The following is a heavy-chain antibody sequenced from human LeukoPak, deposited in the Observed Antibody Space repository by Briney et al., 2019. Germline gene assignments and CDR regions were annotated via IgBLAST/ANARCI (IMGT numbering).Heavy chain of an antibody. J-gene: IGHJ4*02. CDR2: ISSNGGST. CDR1: EFTFSGYT. CDR3: ASRKVVVVPAARPYSGYDNIDY. D-gene: IGHD2-2*02. V-gene: IGHV3-64D*09. Sequence: GGSLRLSCSASEFTFSGYTMHWVRQAPGKGLQYVSAISSNGGSTYYADSLKARFTISRDNSKNTLYLEMSSLRVDDTAVYYCASRKVVVVPAARPYSGYDNIDYWGQGTLVTVSS.